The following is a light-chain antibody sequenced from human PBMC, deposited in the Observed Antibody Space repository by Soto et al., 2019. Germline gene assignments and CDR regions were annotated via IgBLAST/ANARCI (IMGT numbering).Light chain of an antibody. V-gene: IGKV3-15*01. CDR1: QSVSSN. Sequence: EIVMTQSPATLSVSPGERATLSCRASQSVSSNLAWYQQKPGQAPRLLIYGASTRATGIPARFSGSVSGTEFTLTISSLQSEEFAVYYCQQYNNWPYTFGQGTKLEIK. J-gene: IGKJ2*01. CDR2: GAS. CDR3: QQYNNWPYT.